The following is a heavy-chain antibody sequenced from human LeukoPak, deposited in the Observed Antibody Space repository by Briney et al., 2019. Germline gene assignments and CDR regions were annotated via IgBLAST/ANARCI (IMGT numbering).Heavy chain of an antibody. CDR2: INIDGSSG. D-gene: IGHD4-23*01. J-gene: IGHJ4*02. Sequence: PGGSLRLSCAASGFTFRSYWMHWVRQAPGKGLVWVSRINIDGSSGSYADSVEGRFTISRDNAKNTVYLQMNSLRAEDTAVYYCAKVRYAVLTPGYWGQGTPVTVSS. CDR1: GFTFRSYW. CDR3: AKVRYAVLTPGY. V-gene: IGHV3-74*01.